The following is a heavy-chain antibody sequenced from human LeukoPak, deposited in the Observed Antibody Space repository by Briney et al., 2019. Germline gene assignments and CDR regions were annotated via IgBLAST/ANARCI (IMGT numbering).Heavy chain of an antibody. CDR1: GFTLRTYG. CDR3: AKVIGGSSAWYARGFDY. D-gene: IGHD2-15*01. Sequence: GGSLRLSCAASGFTLRTYGMHWVRQAPGKGLEWVAFIRNDESNKYYADSEKGRFTISRDNSKNTLYLQMNSLRAEDTAVSFCAKVIGGSSAWYARGFDYWGQGTLVTVSS. V-gene: IGHV3-30*02. CDR2: IRNDESNK. J-gene: IGHJ4*02.